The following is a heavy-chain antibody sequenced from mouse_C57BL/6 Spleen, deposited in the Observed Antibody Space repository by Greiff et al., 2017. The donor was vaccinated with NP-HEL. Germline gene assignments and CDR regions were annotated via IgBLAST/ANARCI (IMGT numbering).Heavy chain of an antibody. Sequence: EVQLMESGGGLVKPGGSLKLSCAASGFTFSSYTMSWVRQTPEQRLEWVATISGGGGNTYYPDSVKGRFTISRDNSKNTLYLQMSSLRSEDTALDYCARLDGGYYSYAMDYWGQGTSVTASS. CDR2: ISGGGGNT. CDR1: GFTFSSYT. J-gene: IGHJ4*01. D-gene: IGHD2-3*01. CDR3: ARLDGGYYSYAMDY. V-gene: IGHV5-9*01.